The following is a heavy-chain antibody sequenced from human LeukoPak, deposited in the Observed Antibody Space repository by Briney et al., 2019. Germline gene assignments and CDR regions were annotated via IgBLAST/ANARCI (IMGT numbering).Heavy chain of an antibody. CDR3: ARESESGYYYPFDY. CDR2: ISYDGSNK. Sequence: GGSLRLSCAASGFTFSSYGMHWVRQAPGKGLEWVAVISYDGSNKYYADSVKGRFTISRDNSKNTLYLQMNSLRAEDTAVYYCARESESGYYYPFDYWGQGTLVTVSS. D-gene: IGHD3-22*01. J-gene: IGHJ4*02. V-gene: IGHV3-30*03. CDR1: GFTFSSYG.